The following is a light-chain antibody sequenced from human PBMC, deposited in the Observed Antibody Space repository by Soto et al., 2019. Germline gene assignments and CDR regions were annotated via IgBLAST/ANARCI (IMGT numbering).Light chain of an antibody. CDR1: SSDVGGYNY. CDR3: SSYTSSSTYV. V-gene: IGLV2-14*01. J-gene: IGLJ1*01. CDR2: DVS. Sequence: QSVLTQPASVSGAPGQSITISFTGNSSDVGGYNYVSWYQQHPGKAPKLMIYDVSNRPSGVSNRFSGSKSGNTASLTISGLQAEDEADYYCSSYTSSSTYVFGTGTKLTVL.